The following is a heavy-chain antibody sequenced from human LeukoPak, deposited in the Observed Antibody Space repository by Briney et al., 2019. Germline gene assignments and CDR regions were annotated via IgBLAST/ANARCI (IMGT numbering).Heavy chain of an antibody. CDR3: ARTPRYYYDSSGYYRTAYFDY. D-gene: IGHD3-22*01. J-gene: IGHJ4*02. V-gene: IGHV4-34*01. CDR1: GGSFSGYY. Sequence: SETLSLTCAVYGGSFSGYYWSWIRQPPGKGLEWIGEINHSGSTNYNPSLKSRVTISVDTSKNQFSLKLSSVTAADTAVYYCARTPRYYYDSSGYYRTAYFDYWRQGTLVTVSS. CDR2: INHSGST.